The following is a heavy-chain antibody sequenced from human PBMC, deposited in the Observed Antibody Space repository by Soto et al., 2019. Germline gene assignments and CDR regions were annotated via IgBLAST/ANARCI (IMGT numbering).Heavy chain of an antibody. CDR2: ISWNSGSI. D-gene: IGHD2-15*01. CDR1: GFIFDDYA. CDR3: AKGTVVVAATSDFDY. V-gene: IGHV3-9*01. J-gene: IGHJ4*02. Sequence: EVQLVESGGGLVQPGRSLRLSCAASGFIFDDYAMHWVRQAPGKGLEWVSGISWNSGSIGYADSVKGRFTISRDNAKNSLYLQMNSLRAEDTALYYCAKGTVVVAATSDFDYWGQGTLVTVSS.